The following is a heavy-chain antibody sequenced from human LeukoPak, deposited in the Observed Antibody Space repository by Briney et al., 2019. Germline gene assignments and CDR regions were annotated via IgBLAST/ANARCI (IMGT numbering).Heavy chain of an antibody. V-gene: IGHV4-59*01. J-gene: IGHJ6*03. Sequence: SETLSLTCTVSGGSISSYYWSWIRQPPGKGLEWIGSIYHSGSTYYNPSLRSRVTISVDTSKNQFSLKLSSVTAADTAVYYCARVQNGGGHYYYYSYMDVWAKGPRSPSP. CDR1: GGSISSYY. D-gene: IGHD3-16*01. CDR2: IYHSGST. CDR3: ARVQNGGGHYYYYSYMDV.